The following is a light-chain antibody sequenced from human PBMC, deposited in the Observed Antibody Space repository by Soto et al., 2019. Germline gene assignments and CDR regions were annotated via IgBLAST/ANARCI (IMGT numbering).Light chain of an antibody. CDR2: GAS. J-gene: IGKJ1*01. CDR3: QQYYSFPRT. CDR1: QSVSSH. V-gene: IGKV3-15*01. Sequence: VLTQSAATLSVYPGESATLSCRASQSVSSHLAWYQQKPGQAPRLLIYGASTRATGSPARFSGSGSGTDFTLTISCLQSEDFATYYCQQYYSFPRTFGQGTKVDI.